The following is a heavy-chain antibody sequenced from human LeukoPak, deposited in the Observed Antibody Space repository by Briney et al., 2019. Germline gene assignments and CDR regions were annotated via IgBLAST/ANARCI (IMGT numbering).Heavy chain of an antibody. CDR2: ISYDGSNK. V-gene: IGHV3-30-3*01. CDR3: ARDRYFGSGSYLFDS. D-gene: IGHD3-10*01. CDR1: GLTFNSYA. Sequence: GGSLRLSCAASGLTFNSYAIHWVRQAPGKGLQWVAVISYDGSNKYYADSVKGRFTISRDSSQNTLYLQMNSLRAEDTALYYCARDRYFGSGSYLFDSWGQGTLVTVSS. J-gene: IGHJ4*02.